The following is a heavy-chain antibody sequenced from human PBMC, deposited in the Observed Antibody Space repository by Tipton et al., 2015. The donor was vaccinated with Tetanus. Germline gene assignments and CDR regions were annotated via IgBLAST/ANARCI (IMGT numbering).Heavy chain of an antibody. D-gene: IGHD4-23*01. CDR2: ISYSGRT. CDR1: GGSMSGSGHY. Sequence: TLSLTCIVSGGSMSGSGHYGAWVRQSPGKGLEWIGSISYSGRTYYSPSLKSRVTMSVDTSKNQFSLKLRSVTAADTAVYYCATMTPVDWYFDLWGRGTLVTVSS. V-gene: IGHV4-39*07. CDR3: ATMTPVDWYFDL. J-gene: IGHJ2*01.